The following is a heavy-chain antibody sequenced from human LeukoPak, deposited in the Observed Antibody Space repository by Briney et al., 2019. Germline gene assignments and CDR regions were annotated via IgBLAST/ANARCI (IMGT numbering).Heavy chain of an antibody. CDR3: ARDRGSTGYYYLDS. CDR1: GFTFSSYA. V-gene: IGHV3-30*04. J-gene: IGHJ4*02. CDR2: ISYDGSNK. D-gene: IGHD1-26*01. Sequence: GGSLRLSCAASGFTFSSYAMHWVRQAPGKGLEWVAVISYDGSNKYYADSVKGRFTISRDNSKNTLYLQMNSLRAEDTAVYYCARDRGSTGYYYLDSWGQGILVTVSS.